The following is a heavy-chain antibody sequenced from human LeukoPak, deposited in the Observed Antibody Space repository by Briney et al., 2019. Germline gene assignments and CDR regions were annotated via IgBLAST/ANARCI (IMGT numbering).Heavy chain of an antibody. Sequence: SETLSLTCAVYGGSFSGYYWSWIRQPPGKGLEWIGEINHSGSTNYNPSLKSRVTISVDTSKNQFSLKLSSVTAADTAVYYCARGRNSSSSALDYWGQGTLVTVSS. CDR1: GGSFSGYY. CDR2: INHSGST. J-gene: IGHJ4*02. CDR3: ARGRNSSSSALDY. V-gene: IGHV4-34*01. D-gene: IGHD6-6*01.